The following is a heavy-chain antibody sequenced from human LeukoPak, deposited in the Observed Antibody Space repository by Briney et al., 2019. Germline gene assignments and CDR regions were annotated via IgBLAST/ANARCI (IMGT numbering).Heavy chain of an antibody. J-gene: IGHJ4*02. CDR2: VHLDGRT. CDR1: GGSVINTNW. CDR3: AREGGFYRPLDY. V-gene: IGHV4-4*02. D-gene: IGHD3-3*01. Sequence: GTLSLTCGVSGGSVINTNWWTWVRQPPGKGLEWIGEVHLDGRTNYNPSLESRLTMSVDVSENQVSLKLTSVTAADTAVYYCAREGGFYRPLDYSGQGTLVTVSS.